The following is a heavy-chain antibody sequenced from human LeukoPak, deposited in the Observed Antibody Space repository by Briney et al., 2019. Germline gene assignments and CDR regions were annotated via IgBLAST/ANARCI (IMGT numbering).Heavy chain of an antibody. Sequence: GRSLRLSCAASGFTFSNYAMHWVRQAPGKGLEWVAVISHHASNQYYADSVKGRFTISRDNSKNTPYLQMNSLRTEDTAVYYCATQPCSGGSCYLGYWGQGTLVTVSS. D-gene: IGHD2-15*01. CDR3: ATQPCSGGSCYLGY. J-gene: IGHJ4*02. CDR1: GFTFSNYA. CDR2: ISHHASNQ. V-gene: IGHV3-30-3*01.